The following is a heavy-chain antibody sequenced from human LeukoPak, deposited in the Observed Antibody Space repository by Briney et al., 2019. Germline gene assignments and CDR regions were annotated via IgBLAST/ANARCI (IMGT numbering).Heavy chain of an antibody. J-gene: IGHJ3*02. V-gene: IGHV3-20*04. D-gene: IGHD3-10*01. Sequence: GGSLRLSCAASGFTFDDYGMSWVRQAPGKGLEWVSGINWNGGSTGYADSVKGRFTISRDNAKNSLYLQMNSLRAEDTALYYCARDAFGEFYDAFDIWGQGTMVTVSS. CDR3: ARDAFGEFYDAFDI. CDR1: GFTFDDYG. CDR2: INWNGGST.